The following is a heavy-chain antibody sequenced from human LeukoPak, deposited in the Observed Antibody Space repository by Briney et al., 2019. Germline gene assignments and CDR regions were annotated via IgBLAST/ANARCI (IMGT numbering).Heavy chain of an antibody. CDR2: IYHSGST. CDR3: ARAYYDSSGHYYGY. Sequence: SETLSLTCTVSGGSISSGGYYWSWIRQPPGKGLEWIGYIYHSGSTYYNPSLKSRVTISVDRSKNQFSLKLSSVTAADTAVYYCARAYYDSSGHYYGYWGQGTLVTVSS. CDR1: GGSISSGGYY. D-gene: IGHD3-22*01. J-gene: IGHJ4*02. V-gene: IGHV4-30-2*01.